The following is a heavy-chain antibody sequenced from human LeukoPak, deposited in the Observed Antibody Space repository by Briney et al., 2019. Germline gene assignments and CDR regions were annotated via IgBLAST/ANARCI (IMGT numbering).Heavy chain of an antibody. J-gene: IGHJ3*02. V-gene: IGHV3-53*01. Sequence: GGSLRLSCAASGFTVSSNYMSWVRQAPGKGLEWVSVIYSGGSTYYADSVKGRFTISRDTSKSWLFLQMNSLRADDTATYYCAKSLKAALGTGAFDIWGLGTMVTVSS. CDR3: AKSLKAALGTGAFDI. CDR1: GFTVSSNY. CDR2: IYSGGST. D-gene: IGHD6-13*01.